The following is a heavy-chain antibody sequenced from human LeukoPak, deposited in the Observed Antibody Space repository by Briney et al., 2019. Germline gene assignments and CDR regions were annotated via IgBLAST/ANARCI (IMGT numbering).Heavy chain of an antibody. CDR1: GYTFTSYY. J-gene: IGHJ6*02. V-gene: IGHV1-46*01. D-gene: IGHD6-13*01. CDR2: INPSSGST. CDR3: AAESYSSPTSYYYYGMDV. Sequence: ASVKVSCKASGYTFTSYYMHWVRQAPGQGLEWMGIINPSSGSTNYAQKFQERVTITRDMSTSTAYMELSSLRSEDTAVYYCAAESYSSPTSYYYYGMDVWGQGTTVTVSS.